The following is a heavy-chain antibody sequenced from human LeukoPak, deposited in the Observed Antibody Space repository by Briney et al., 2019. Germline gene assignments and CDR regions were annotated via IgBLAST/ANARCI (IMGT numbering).Heavy chain of an antibody. CDR1: GFTFDDYA. CDR2: ISWNSGSI. CDR3: AKDYYGDYTAPFDY. Sequence: PGGSLRLSCAASGFTFDDYAMHWVRQAPGKGLEWDSGISWNSGSIGYADSVKGRFTISRDNSKNTLYLQMNSLRAEDTAVYYCAKDYYGDYTAPFDYWGQGTLVTVSS. D-gene: IGHD4-17*01. V-gene: IGHV3-9*01. J-gene: IGHJ4*02.